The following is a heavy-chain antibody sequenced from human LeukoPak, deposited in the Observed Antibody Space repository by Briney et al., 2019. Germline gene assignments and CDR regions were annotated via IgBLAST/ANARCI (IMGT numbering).Heavy chain of an antibody. D-gene: IGHD3-22*01. Sequence: GGSLRLSCAASGFTFSDYYMSWIRQAPGKGLEWVSYISSSGSTIYYADSVKGRFTISRDNAKNSLYLQMNSLRAEDTAVYYCARVEHYYDSSGCHFDYWGQGTLVTVSS. CDR1: GFTFSDYY. J-gene: IGHJ4*02. V-gene: IGHV3-11*01. CDR3: ARVEHYYDSSGCHFDY. CDR2: ISSSGSTI.